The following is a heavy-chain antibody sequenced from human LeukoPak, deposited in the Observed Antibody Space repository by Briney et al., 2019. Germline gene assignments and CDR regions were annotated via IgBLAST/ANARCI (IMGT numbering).Heavy chain of an antibody. Sequence: PSETLSLTCTVSGGSVTTYYWSWIRQPPGKGLEWIGYIYYSGSTNYNPSLKSRVTISVDMSKNQSSLKLSSVTAADTAVYYCARGGVYFDYWGQGTLVTVSS. J-gene: IGHJ4*02. CDR3: ARGGVYFDY. D-gene: IGHD3-16*01. V-gene: IGHV4-59*02. CDR1: GGSVTTYY. CDR2: IYYSGST.